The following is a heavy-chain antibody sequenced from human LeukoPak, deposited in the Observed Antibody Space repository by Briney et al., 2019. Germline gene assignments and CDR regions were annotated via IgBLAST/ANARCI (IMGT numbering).Heavy chain of an antibody. CDR1: GYTFTGYY. V-gene: IGHV1-2*02. J-gene: IGHJ6*02. D-gene: IGHD2-2*02. CDR2: INPNSGGT. CDR3: ARDLLYRVPWPNYYYYGMDV. Sequence: ASVKVSCKASGYTFTGYYMHWVRQAPGQGLEWMGWINPNSGGTNYAQTFQGRVTMTRDTSISTAYMELSRLTPDDTAVYYCARDLLYRVPWPNYYYYGMDVWGQGTTVTVSS.